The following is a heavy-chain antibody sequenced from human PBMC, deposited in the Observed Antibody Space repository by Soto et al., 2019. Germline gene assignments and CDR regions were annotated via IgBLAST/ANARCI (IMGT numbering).Heavy chain of an antibody. Sequence: SVRVSCNXSGGPFSSYAISWVRLAPGQGLGWVGGIIPIFGTANYAQKFQGRVTITADESTSTAYMELSSLRSEDTAVYYCARDTGYCSGGSCWGYYYGMDVWGQGTTVTVSS. D-gene: IGHD2-15*01. V-gene: IGHV1-69*13. CDR2: IIPIFGTA. CDR3: ARDTGYCSGGSCWGYYYGMDV. J-gene: IGHJ6*02. CDR1: GGPFSSYA.